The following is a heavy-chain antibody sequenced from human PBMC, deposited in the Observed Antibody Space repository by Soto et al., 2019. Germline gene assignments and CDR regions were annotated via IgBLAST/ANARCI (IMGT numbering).Heavy chain of an antibody. Sequence: ASVKVSCKASGYTFTSYGISWVRQAPGQGLEWMGWISAYNGNTNYAQKLQGRVTMTTDTSTSTAYMELRSLRSDDTAVYYCARDAEAAAGTEYNRFDPWGQGTLVTVSS. CDR3: ARDAEAAAGTEYNRFDP. J-gene: IGHJ5*02. CDR1: GYTFTSYG. CDR2: ISAYNGNT. V-gene: IGHV1-18*01. D-gene: IGHD6-13*01.